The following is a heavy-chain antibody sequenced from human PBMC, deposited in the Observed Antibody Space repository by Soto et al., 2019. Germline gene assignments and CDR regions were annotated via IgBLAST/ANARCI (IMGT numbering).Heavy chain of an antibody. D-gene: IGHD1-26*01. CDR1: GFTFTSYA. CDR2: IGTTTGDI. J-gene: IGHJ4*02. CDR3: AKRSPSGTYYFDY. Sequence: PGGSLRLSCAASGFTFTSYAMTWVRQGPGKGLEWVSSIGTTTGDILYADSVKGRFTISRDNSKNTLYLQINSLRTEDTAIYYCAKRSPSGTYYFDYWGQGTLVTVPS. V-gene: IGHV3-23*01.